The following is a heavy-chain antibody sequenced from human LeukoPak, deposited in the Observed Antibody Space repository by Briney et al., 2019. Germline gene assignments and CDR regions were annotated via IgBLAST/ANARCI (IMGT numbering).Heavy chain of an antibody. CDR3: ARPIAVAEVGY. Sequence: SGPTLVKPTQTLTLTCTFSGFSLSTSGVGVGWIRQPPGKALEWLALIYWNDDKRYSPSLKSRLTITKDTSKNQVVLTMTNMDPVDTATYYCARPIAVAEVGYWGQGTLVTVSS. V-gene: IGHV2-5*01. J-gene: IGHJ4*02. CDR1: GFSLSTSGVG. CDR2: IYWNDDK. D-gene: IGHD6-19*01.